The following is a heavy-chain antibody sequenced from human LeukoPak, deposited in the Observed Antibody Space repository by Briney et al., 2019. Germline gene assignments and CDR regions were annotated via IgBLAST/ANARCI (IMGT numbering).Heavy chain of an antibody. CDR2: IKQDGSEK. CDR1: GFTFSSYW. D-gene: IGHD2-21*02. CDR3: ARVWGWVTGYYLDY. J-gene: IGHJ4*02. V-gene: IGHV3-7*01. Sequence: PGGSLRLSCAASGFTFSSYWMSWVRQAPGKGLEWVANIKQDGSEKYYVDSVKGRFTISRDNAKNSLYPQMNSLRAEDTAVYYCARVWGWVTGYYLDYWGQGTLVTVSS.